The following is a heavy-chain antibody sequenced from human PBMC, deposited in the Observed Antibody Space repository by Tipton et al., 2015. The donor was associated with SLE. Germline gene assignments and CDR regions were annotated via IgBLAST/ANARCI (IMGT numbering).Heavy chain of an antibody. CDR1: GGSISSGGYY. CDR2: INHSGST. Sequence: TLSLTCTVSGGSISSGGYYWSWIRQPPGKGLEWIGEINHSGSTNYNPSLKSRVTISVDTSKNRFSLKLSSVTAADTAVYYCARRDSSGYYGYWGQGTLVTVSS. CDR3: ARRDSSGYYGY. V-gene: IGHV4-39*07. D-gene: IGHD3-22*01. J-gene: IGHJ4*02.